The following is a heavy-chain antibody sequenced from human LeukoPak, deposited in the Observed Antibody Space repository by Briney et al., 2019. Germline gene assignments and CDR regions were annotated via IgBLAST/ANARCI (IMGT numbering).Heavy chain of an antibody. CDR2: IYYSGST. CDR3: ARREYYYDSSGYYLFYPFDY. J-gene: IGHJ4*02. CDR1: GGSFSGYY. V-gene: IGHV4-39*01. Sequence: SETLSLTCAVYGGSFSGYYWGWIRQPPGKGLEWIGSIYYSGSTYYNPSLKSRVTISVDTSKNQFSLKLSSVTAADTAVYYCARREYYYDSSGYYLFYPFDYWGQGTLVTVSS. D-gene: IGHD3-22*01.